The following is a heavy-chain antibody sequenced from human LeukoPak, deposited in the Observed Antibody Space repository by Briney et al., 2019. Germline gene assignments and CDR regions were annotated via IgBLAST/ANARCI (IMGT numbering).Heavy chain of an antibody. J-gene: IGHJ3*02. CDR1: VGSISSYY. D-gene: IGHD5-12*01. CDR2: IYYSGST. Sequence: SETLSLTCTVSVGSISSYYWSWIRQPPGKGLEWIGYIYYSGSTNYNPSLKSRVTISVDTSKNQFSLKLSSVTAADTAVYYCARDRGYPLGAFDIWGQGTMVTVSS. V-gene: IGHV4-59*01. CDR3: ARDRGYPLGAFDI.